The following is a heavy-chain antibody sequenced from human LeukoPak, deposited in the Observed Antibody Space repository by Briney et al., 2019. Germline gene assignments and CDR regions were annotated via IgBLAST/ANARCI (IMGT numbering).Heavy chain of an antibody. J-gene: IGHJ4*02. D-gene: IGHD6-13*01. V-gene: IGHV3-7*01. CDR1: GFTFSSYW. CDR2: IKQDGSEK. CDR3: ARGNEVWNPLKISIAAAGTDY. Sequence: PGGSLRLSCAASGFTFSSYWMSWVRQAPGKGLEWVANIKQDGSEKYYVDSVKGRFTISRDNAKNSLYLQMNSLRAEDTAVYYCARGNEVWNPLKISIAAAGTDYWGQGTLVTVSS.